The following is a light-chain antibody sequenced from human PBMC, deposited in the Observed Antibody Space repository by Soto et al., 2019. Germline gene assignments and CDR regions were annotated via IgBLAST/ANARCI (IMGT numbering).Light chain of an antibody. CDR2: RAS. V-gene: IGKV3-15*01. Sequence: EIVMTQSPTPESVSPVEMATPSCMASQSVTSTLAWYQQKPGQAPRLLIFRASTRATGIPARFSGSGSGTNFTLTISRLEPEDFAVYYCQQYGSSPLTFGGGTKVDI. CDR1: QSVTST. J-gene: IGKJ4*01. CDR3: QQYGSSPLT.